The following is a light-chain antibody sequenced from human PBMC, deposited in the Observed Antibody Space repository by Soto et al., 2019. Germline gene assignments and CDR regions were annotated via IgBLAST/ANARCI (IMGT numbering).Light chain of an antibody. J-gene: IGKJ2*01. V-gene: IGKV1-9*01. CDR2: DAS. CDR3: RHFYT. CDR1: QDIRRY. Sequence: DIQLTQSPTFLSASAGDRVSITCRASQDIRRYLVWYQPKPGKAPNLLIYDASSSQTGVPSRFSGSGSGTEFTLTITSLQPEDFATYYCRHFYTFGQGTKVDIK.